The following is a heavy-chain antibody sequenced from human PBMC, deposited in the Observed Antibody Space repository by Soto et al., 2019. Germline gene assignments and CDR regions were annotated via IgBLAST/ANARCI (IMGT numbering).Heavy chain of an antibody. CDR1: GGSMSNYY. CDR2: IYTTGST. Sequence: QVQLQESGPGLVKPPETLSLTCTVSGGSMSNYYWSWIRQPAGKGLERIGRIYTTGSTHYNPSLKSRVTLSTDMSKNQFTLKLNSVTAAGAAVYDCAREPPSIYAILTGHFDHWGQGTLVTVSS. V-gene: IGHV4-4*07. D-gene: IGHD3-9*01. J-gene: IGHJ4*02. CDR3: AREPPSIYAILTGHFDH.